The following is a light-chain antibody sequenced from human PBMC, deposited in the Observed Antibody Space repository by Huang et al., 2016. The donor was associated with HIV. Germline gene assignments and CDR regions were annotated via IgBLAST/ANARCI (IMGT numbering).Light chain of an antibody. V-gene: IGKV4-1*01. CDR1: QSFLYHSNNANY. Sequence: DIVMTQSPDSLTVSLGERATINCKSSQSFLYHSNNANYLLWYQQKPGLLPKVLISWASTRESGVPDRFNGSGSGTDFTLSSSSLQPEDVSFYYCQQYYTTPITFGGGTKVEI. J-gene: IGKJ4*01. CDR3: QQYYTTPIT. CDR2: WAS.